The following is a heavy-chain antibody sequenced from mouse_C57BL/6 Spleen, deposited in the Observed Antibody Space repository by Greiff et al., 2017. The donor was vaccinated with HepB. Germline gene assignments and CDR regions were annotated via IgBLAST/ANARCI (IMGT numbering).Heavy chain of an antibody. CDR1: GYTFTSYD. Sequence: VKLMESGPELVKPGASVKLSCKASGYTFTSYDINWVKQRPGQGLEWIGWIYPRDGSTKYNEKFKGKATLTVDTSSSTAYMELHSLTSEDSAVYFCAGDYDYDRFAYWGQGTLVTVSA. CDR2: IYPRDGST. V-gene: IGHV1-85*01. CDR3: AGDYDYDRFAY. J-gene: IGHJ3*01. D-gene: IGHD2-4*01.